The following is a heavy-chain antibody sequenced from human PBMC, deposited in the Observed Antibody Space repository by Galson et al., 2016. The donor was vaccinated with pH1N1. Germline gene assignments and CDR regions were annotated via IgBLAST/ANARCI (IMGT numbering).Heavy chain of an antibody. CDR3: ARDESGYGDSFPDVFDI. J-gene: IGHJ3*02. CDR2: ILYNGNDK. V-gene: IGHV3-30*12. D-gene: IGHD4-17*01. Sequence: LRLSCAASGFTFSSCGIYWVRQAPGKGLEWVGNILYNGNDKYYADSVKGRFTISKDSSMTTVHLQMISVTVEDTAVYFCARDESGYGDSFPDVFDIWGQGTMVTVSS. CDR1: GFTFSSCG.